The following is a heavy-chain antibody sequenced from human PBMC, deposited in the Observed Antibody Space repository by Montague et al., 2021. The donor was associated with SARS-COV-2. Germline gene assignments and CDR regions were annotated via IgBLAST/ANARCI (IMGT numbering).Heavy chain of an antibody. Sequence: PALVKPTQTLTLTCTFSGFSLSTSGICVSWIRQPPGKALEWLALXXWDDDKYYSTSLKTRLTISKDTSKNQVVLTMTNMDPVDTATYYCARISDYDILTGSYSGFDYWGQGTLVTVSS. CDR2: XXWDDDK. V-gene: IGHV2-70*01. CDR3: ARISDYDILTGSYSGFDY. D-gene: IGHD3-9*01. CDR1: GFSLSTSGIC. J-gene: IGHJ4*02.